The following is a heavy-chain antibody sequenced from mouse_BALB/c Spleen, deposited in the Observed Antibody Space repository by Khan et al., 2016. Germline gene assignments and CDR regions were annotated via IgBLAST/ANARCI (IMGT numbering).Heavy chain of an antibody. CDR3: AREGLRRGFAY. CDR1: GFTFSDYY. D-gene: IGHD2-4*01. CDR2: ISDGGSYT. J-gene: IGHJ3*01. Sequence: EVELVESGGGLVKPGGSLKLSCAASGFTFSDYYMYWVRQTPEKRLEWVATISDGGSYTYYPDRVTGRFPISRDNAKNNLYLQMSSLKSEDTAMYYCAREGLRRGFAYWGQGTLVTVSA. V-gene: IGHV5-4*02.